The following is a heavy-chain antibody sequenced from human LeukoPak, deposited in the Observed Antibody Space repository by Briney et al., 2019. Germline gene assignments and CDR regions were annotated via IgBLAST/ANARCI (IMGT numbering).Heavy chain of an antibody. Sequence: PSETLSLTCTVSGGSISSYYWSWIRQPLGKGLEWIGYIYYSGSTNYNPSLKSRVTISVDTSKNQFSLKLSSVTAADTAVYYCARDRGVGDYGGNYWFDPWGQGTLVTVSS. J-gene: IGHJ5*02. V-gene: IGHV4-59*01. CDR2: IYYSGST. CDR3: ARDRGVGDYGGNYWFDP. D-gene: IGHD4-23*01. CDR1: GGSISSYY.